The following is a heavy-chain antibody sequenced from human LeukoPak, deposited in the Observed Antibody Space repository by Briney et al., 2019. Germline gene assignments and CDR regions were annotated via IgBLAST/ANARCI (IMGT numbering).Heavy chain of an antibody. CDR1: GYTLTELS. J-gene: IGHJ4*02. D-gene: IGHD3-22*01. Sequence: ASVKVCCKVSGYTLTELSMHWVRQAPGKGLEWMGGFDPEDGETIYAQKFQGRVTMTEDTSTDTAYMELSSLRSEDTAVYYCATAEPHYYDSSGYYQFDYWGQGTLVTVSS. CDR2: FDPEDGET. V-gene: IGHV1-24*01. CDR3: ATAEPHYYDSSGYYQFDY.